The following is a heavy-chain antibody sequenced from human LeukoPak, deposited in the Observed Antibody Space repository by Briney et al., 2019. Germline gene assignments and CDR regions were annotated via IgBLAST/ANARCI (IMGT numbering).Heavy chain of an antibody. Sequence: SETLSLTCTVSGGSISSYYWSWIRQPPGKGLEWIGYIYYSGSTNYNPSLKSRVTISVDTSKNQFSLKLSSVTAADTAVYYCAREAVGATRWFDPWGQGTLVTVSS. CDR2: IYYSGST. J-gene: IGHJ5*02. D-gene: IGHD1-26*01. CDR1: GGSISSYY. CDR3: AREAVGATRWFDP. V-gene: IGHV4-59*01.